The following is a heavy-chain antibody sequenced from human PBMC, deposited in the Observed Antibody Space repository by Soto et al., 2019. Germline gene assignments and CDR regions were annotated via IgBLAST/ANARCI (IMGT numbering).Heavy chain of an antibody. D-gene: IGHD2-8*01. CDR3: AKDPRIVLMVYATRGPDWFDP. J-gene: IGHJ5*02. CDR2: ISGSGGST. V-gene: IGHV3-23*01. Sequence: GGSLRLSCAASGFTFSSYAMSWVRQAPGKGLEWVSAISGSGGSTYYADSVKGRFTISRDNSKNTLYLQMNSLRAEDTAVYYCAKDPRIVLMVYATRGPDWFDPWGQGTLVTVSS. CDR1: GFTFSSYA.